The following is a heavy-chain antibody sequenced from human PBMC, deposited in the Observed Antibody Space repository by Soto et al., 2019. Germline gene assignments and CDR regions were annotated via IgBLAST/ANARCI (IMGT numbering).Heavy chain of an antibody. D-gene: IGHD2-2*02. V-gene: IGHV1-18*04. Sequence: ASVKVSCKASGYTFTSYVISWVLQAPGQGLDWMGWISAYNGNTNYAQKLQGRVTMTTDTSTSTAYMELRSLRAEDTAVYYCAKSSCSSTSCYMDYYGMDVWGQGTTVTVSS. CDR1: GYTFTSYV. CDR3: AKSSCSSTSCYMDYYGMDV. J-gene: IGHJ6*02. CDR2: ISAYNGNT.